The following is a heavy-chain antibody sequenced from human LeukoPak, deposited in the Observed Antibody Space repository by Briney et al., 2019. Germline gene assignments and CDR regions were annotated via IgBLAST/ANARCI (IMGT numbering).Heavy chain of an antibody. CDR3: ARAYKLGTSAFDV. CDR2: IFPNNGGT. V-gene: IGHV1-2*02. CDR1: GYTFTDYY. D-gene: IGHD1-7*01. J-gene: IGHJ3*01. Sequence: ASVKVSCKASGYTFTDYYMHWVRQAPGQGLEWMGWIFPNNGGTNYAQKFQGRVTMTRDTSTSTAYMELTSLTSDDTAVYYCARAYKLGTSAFDVWGQGTMLTVSS.